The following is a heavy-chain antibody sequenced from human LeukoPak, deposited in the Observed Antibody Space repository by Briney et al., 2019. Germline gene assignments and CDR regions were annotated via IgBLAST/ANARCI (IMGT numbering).Heavy chain of an antibody. CDR1: GDSISSSTYY. Sequence: PSETLSLTCTVSGDSISSSTYYWGWICQPPGKGLEWIGSTSYSGSTYYNPSLKSRVTISVDTSKNQFSLKLSSVTAADTAVYYCARHVYYYDASGYDHYYYHYMDIWGKGTTVTISS. CDR3: ARHVYYYDASGYDHYYYHYMDI. V-gene: IGHV4-39*01. CDR2: TSYSGST. J-gene: IGHJ6*03. D-gene: IGHD3-22*01.